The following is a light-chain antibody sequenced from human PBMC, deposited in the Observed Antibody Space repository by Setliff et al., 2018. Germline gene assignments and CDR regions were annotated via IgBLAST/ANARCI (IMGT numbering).Light chain of an antibody. CDR2: EVS. V-gene: IGLV2-14*01. Sequence: QSVLTQPASVSGSPGQSITISCTGTRSDVGGYNYVSWYQQHPGKVPKLMIYEVSNRPSGVSNRFSGSKSGNTASLTISGLQAEDEADYYCNSYTGTTTPYVFGTGTKV. CDR1: RSDVGGYNY. J-gene: IGLJ1*01. CDR3: NSYTGTTTPYV.